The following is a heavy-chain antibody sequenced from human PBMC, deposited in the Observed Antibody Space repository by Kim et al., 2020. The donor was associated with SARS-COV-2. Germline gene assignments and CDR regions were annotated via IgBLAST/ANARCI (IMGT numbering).Heavy chain of an antibody. Sequence: GGSLRLSCTGSGFTFGDYAMHWVRQVPGKGLEWVSAISWNSGTIDYVDSVKGRFTTSRDNAKNSLYLQMNRLRGDDAAVYYCAKALSPHGFYYYYMDVWGKGTTVIVSS. CDR2: ISWNSGTI. CDR1: GFTFGDYA. CDR3: AKALSPHGFYYYYMDV. J-gene: IGHJ6*03. V-gene: IGHV3-9*01.